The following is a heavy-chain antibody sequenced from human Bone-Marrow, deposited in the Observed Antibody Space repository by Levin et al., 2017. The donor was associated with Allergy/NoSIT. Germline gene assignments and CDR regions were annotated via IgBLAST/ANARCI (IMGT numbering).Heavy chain of an antibody. V-gene: IGHV3-33*01. Sequence: GESLKISCAASGFTFSSYGVHWVRQAPGKGLEWVSLIWYDGDNKYYADSVKGRFTISRDNSKNTVYLQMNSLRAEDTAVYYCARVFDTWYRDGWGKGTTVAVSS. CDR2: IWYDGDNK. J-gene: IGHJ6*03. CDR1: GFTFSSYG. CDR3: ARVFDTWYRDG. D-gene: IGHD2-2*02.